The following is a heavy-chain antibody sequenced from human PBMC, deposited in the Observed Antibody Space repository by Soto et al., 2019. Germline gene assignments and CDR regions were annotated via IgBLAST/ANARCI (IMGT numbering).Heavy chain of an antibody. CDR1: GGTFSSYA. V-gene: IGHV1-69*13. J-gene: IGHJ6*02. Sequence: SVKVSCKASGGTFSSYAISWVRQAPGQGLEWMGGIIPIFGTANYAQKFQGRVTITADESTSTAYMELSSLRSEDTAVYYCARSPPLKVTAGPLYYYYGMDVWGQGTTVTVS. CDR3: ARSPPLKVTAGPLYYYYGMDV. D-gene: IGHD2-21*02. CDR2: IIPIFGTA.